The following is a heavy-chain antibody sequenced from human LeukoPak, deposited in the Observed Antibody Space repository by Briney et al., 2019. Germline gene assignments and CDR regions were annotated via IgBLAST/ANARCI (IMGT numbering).Heavy chain of an antibody. V-gene: IGHV4-39*02. CDR1: XXXXXSXSYY. CDR3: ARLLYGGYVEDY. J-gene: IGHJ4*02. CDR2: IYYLAST. Sequence: TXXXTCTVAXXXXXSXSYYXGXIXXPXGXXXXLIVTIYYLASTYYNPSLTILVSISVDTSKNHLSLKLSSVTAADTAVYYCARLLYGGYVEDYWGQGTLVTVSS. D-gene: IGHD5-12*01.